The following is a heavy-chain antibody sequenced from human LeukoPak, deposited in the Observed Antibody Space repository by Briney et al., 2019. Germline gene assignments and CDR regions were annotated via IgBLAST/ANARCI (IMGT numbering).Heavy chain of an antibody. V-gene: IGHV3-15*01. D-gene: IGHD4/OR15-4a*01. Sequence: GGALRLSCTASGFTFSEAWMSGVGQAPGKGLEGVGRSKSKSDGWTTDYAARVEGRFTISRDDSKNMLYLQMHSLKTEEKAVYYCTTVETPLALDYKADLHYWGQGTLVTVSS. J-gene: IGHJ4*02. CDR2: SKSKSDGWTT. CDR3: TTVETPLALDYKADLHY. CDR1: GFTFSEAW.